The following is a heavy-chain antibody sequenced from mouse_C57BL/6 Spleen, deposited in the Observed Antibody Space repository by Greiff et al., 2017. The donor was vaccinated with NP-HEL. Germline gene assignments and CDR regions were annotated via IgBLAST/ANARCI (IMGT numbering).Heavy chain of an antibody. CDR2: IYPGDGDT. J-gene: IGHJ3*01. V-gene: IGHV1-82*01. CDR1: GYAFSSSW. D-gene: IGHD2-4*01. Sequence: VQVVESGPELVKPGASVKISCKASGYAFSSSWMNWVKQRPGKGLEWIGRIYPGDGDTNYNGKFKGKATLTADKSSSTAYMQLSSLTSEDSAVYFCARGTSYDYDGDFAYWGQGTLVTVSA. CDR3: ARGTSYDYDGDFAY.